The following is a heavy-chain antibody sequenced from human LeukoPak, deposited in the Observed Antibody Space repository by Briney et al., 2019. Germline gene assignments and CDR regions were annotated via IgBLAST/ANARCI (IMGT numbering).Heavy chain of an antibody. CDR3: ARERYFDWLLGYYFDY. J-gene: IGHJ4*02. Sequence: ASVKVSCKASGYTFTSYGISWVRQAPGQGLEWMGWISAYNGNTNYAQKLQGRVTMTTDTSTSTAYMEPRSLRSDDTAVYYCARERYFDWLLGYYFDYWGQGTLVTVSS. CDR2: ISAYNGNT. V-gene: IGHV1-18*01. CDR1: GYTFTSYG. D-gene: IGHD3-9*01.